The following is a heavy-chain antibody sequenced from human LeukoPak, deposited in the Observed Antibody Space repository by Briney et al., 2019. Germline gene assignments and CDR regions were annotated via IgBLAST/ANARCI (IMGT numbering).Heavy chain of an antibody. CDR2: IWYDGSNK. D-gene: IGHD6-19*01. CDR1: GFTFSSYG. Sequence: GRSLRLSCAASGFTFSSYGMHWVRQAPGKGLEWVAVIWYDGSNKYYADSVKGRFTISRDNAKNSLYLQMSSLRAEDTAVYYCARDSSAEEQWLVAFYYYYYGMDVWGQGTTVTVSS. V-gene: IGHV3-33*01. J-gene: IGHJ6*02. CDR3: ARDSSAEEQWLVAFYYYYYGMDV.